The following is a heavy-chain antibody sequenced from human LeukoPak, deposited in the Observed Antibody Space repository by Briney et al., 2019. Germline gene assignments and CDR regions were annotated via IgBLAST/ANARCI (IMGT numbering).Heavy chain of an antibody. CDR1: GDCVSSNSAA. Sequence: PSQTLSLTCAISGDCVSSNSAAWSWIRQSPSRGLGWRGMTYYRSKWYNDYAVSVKSRITITPDTSNNQFSLQLNSVTPEDKAVYCCARITMVRGVISPWGQGTLVTVSS. V-gene: IGHV6-1*01. CDR2: TYYRSKWYN. CDR3: ARITMVRGVISP. J-gene: IGHJ5*02. D-gene: IGHD3-10*01.